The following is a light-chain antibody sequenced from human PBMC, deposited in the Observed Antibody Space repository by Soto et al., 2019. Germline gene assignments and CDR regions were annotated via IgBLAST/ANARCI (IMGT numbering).Light chain of an antibody. CDR1: SSNIGNNA. Sequence: QSVLTQPPSVSEAPRQRVTISCSGSSSNIGNNAVNWYQQLPGKAPKLLIYYDDLLPSGVSDRFSGSKSGTSASLAISGLQSEDEADYYCAAWDDCLHGLVFGGVTKVTVL. CDR3: AAWDDCLHGLV. J-gene: IGLJ2*01. V-gene: IGLV1-36*01. CDR2: YDD.